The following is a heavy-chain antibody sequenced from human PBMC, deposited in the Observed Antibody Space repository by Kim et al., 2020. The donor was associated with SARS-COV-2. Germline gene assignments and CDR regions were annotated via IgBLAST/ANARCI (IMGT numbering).Heavy chain of an antibody. V-gene: IGHV3-15*01. CDR1: GFTFSNAW. CDR2: IKSKTDGGTT. D-gene: IGHD2-2*01. Sequence: GGSLRLSCAASGFTFSNAWMSWVRQAPGKGLEWVGRIKSKTDGGTTDYAAPVKGRFTISRDDSKNTLYLQMNSLKTEDTAVYYCTTRYCSSTSCSPGDYWGQGTLVTVSS. J-gene: IGHJ4*02. CDR3: TTRYCSSTSCSPGDY.